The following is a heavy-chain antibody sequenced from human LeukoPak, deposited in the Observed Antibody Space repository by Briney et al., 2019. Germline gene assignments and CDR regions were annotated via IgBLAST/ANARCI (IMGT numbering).Heavy chain of an antibody. CDR3: ARRSGTYHAFDI. CDR1: GGSISSSSYY. J-gene: IGHJ3*02. V-gene: IGHV4-39*01. D-gene: IGHD1-26*01. Sequence: SETLSLTCTVSGGSISSSSYYWGWIRQPPEKGLEWIGSIYYSGSTYCNPSLKSRVTISLDTSKNQFSLKLSSVTAADTAVYYCARRSGTYHAFDIWGQGTMVTVSS. CDR2: IYYSGST.